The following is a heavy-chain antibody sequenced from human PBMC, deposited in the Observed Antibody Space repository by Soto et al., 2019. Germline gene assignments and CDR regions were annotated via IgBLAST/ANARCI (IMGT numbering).Heavy chain of an antibody. Sequence: SLRLSCAASGFTFSSYCMHWFRQAPGKGLEWVAVISYDGSNKYYADSVKGRFTISRDNSKNTLYLQMNSQRAEDTAVYYCAKDNYRSFDYWGQGTLVTVSS. J-gene: IGHJ4*02. CDR3: AKDNYRSFDY. CDR1: GFTFSSYC. CDR2: ISYDGSNK. V-gene: IGHV3-30*18. D-gene: IGHD4-4*01.